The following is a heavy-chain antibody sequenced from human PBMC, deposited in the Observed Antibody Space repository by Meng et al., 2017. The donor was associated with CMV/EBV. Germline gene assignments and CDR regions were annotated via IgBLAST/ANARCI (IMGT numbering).Heavy chain of an antibody. J-gene: IGHJ1*01. Sequence: GESLKISCAASGFTFSSYAMSWVRQAPGKGLEWVSAISGSGGSTYYADSVKGRFTISRDISKNTLYLQMNSLRAEDTAVYYCLPRPAANAEYFQHWGQGTLVTVSS. CDR1: GFTFSSYA. D-gene: IGHD2-2*01. CDR2: ISGSGGST. CDR3: LPRPAANAEYFQH. V-gene: IGHV3-23*01.